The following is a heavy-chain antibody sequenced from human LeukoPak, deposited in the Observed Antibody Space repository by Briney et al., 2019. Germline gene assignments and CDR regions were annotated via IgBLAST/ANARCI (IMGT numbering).Heavy chain of an antibody. D-gene: IGHD6-19*01. V-gene: IGHV1-18*01. Sequence: ASVKVSCKASGYTFTSYGISWVRQAPGQGLEWMGWISAYNGNTKYARKLQGRVTMTTDTSTSTAYMELRSLISDDTAVYYCARDRAGYSSRWYGEGDYWGQGTLVTVSS. CDR1: GYTFTSYG. J-gene: IGHJ4*02. CDR3: ARDRAGYSSRWYGEGDY. CDR2: ISAYNGNT.